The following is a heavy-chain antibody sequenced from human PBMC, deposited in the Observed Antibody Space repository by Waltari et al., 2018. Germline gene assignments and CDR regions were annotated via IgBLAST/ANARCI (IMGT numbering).Heavy chain of an antibody. Sequence: QVQLVQSGAEVKKPGASVKVSCKASGYTFTSYYLHWVRQAPGQGLEWMGISNPSGGSTSYAQKFQGRVTMTRDTSTSTVYMELSSLRSEDTAVYYCARGNPVNIVATSLDYWGQGTLVTVSS. D-gene: IGHD5-12*01. J-gene: IGHJ4*02. CDR3: ARGNPVNIVATSLDY. V-gene: IGHV1-46*01. CDR2: SNPSGGST. CDR1: GYTFTSYY.